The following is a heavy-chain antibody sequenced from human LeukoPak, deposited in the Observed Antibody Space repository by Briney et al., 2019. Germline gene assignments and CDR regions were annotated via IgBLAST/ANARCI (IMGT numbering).Heavy chain of an antibody. CDR1: GGSISSSSYY. Sequence: PSETLSLTCAVSGGSISSSSYYWGWIRQPPGKGLEWIGSIYYSGSTYYNPPLKSPVTISVDTSKNQCSLKLSSVTAADTAVYFCFRSWHDAFDIWGQGTMVTVSS. J-gene: IGHJ3*02. D-gene: IGHD6-13*01. V-gene: IGHV4-39*01. CDR3: FRSWHDAFDI. CDR2: IYYSGST.